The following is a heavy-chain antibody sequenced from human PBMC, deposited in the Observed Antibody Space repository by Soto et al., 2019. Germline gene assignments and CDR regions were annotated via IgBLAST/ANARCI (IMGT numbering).Heavy chain of an antibody. CDR3: AGPPELTRIYYYYGMDV. D-gene: IGHD1-7*01. CDR2: IIPIFGTA. Sequence: QVQLVQSGAEVKKPGSSVKVSCKASGGTFSSYAISWVRQAPGQGLEWMGGIIPIFGTANYAQKCQGRVTITADESTSTASMELSSLRSEDTAVYYCAGPPELTRIYYYYGMDVWGQGTTVTVSS. J-gene: IGHJ6*02. CDR1: GGTFSSYA. V-gene: IGHV1-69*12.